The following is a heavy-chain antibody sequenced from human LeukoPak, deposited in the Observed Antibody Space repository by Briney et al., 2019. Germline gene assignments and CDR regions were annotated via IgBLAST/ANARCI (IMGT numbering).Heavy chain of an antibody. J-gene: IGHJ4*02. V-gene: IGHV3-53*01. D-gene: IGHD6-19*01. CDR3: ARGMGSAPFDY. Sequence: PGRSLRLSCAASGFTVSSNYMSWVRQAPGKGLEWVSIIYSGGTTYYADSVKGRFTISRDNSRNTLYLQMNSLRAEDTAVYYCARGMGSAPFDYWGQGTLVTVSS. CDR1: GFTVSSNY. CDR2: IYSGGTT.